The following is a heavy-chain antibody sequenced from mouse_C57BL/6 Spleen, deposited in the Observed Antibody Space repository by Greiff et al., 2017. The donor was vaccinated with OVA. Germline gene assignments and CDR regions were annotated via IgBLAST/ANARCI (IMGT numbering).Heavy chain of an antibody. V-gene: IGHV1-52*01. CDR3: ARGGDYLDY. CDR1: GYTFTSYC. J-gene: IGHJ2*01. D-gene: IGHD2-4*01. Sequence: VQLQQPGAELVRPGSSVKLSCKASGYTFTSYCIHWVKQRPIQGLEWIGNIDPSDSETHYNQKFKDKATLTVDKSSSTAYMQLSSLTSEDSAVYYWARGGDYLDYWGQGTTLTVSS. CDR2: IDPSDSET.